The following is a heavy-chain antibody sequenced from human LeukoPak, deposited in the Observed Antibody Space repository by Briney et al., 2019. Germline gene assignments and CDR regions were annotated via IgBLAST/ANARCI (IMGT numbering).Heavy chain of an antibody. V-gene: IGHV3-7*01. J-gene: IGHJ6*02. Sequence: GGSLRLSCAASGFTFSSYWMSWVRQAPGKGLEWVANINKDGGEKYYVDSVKGRFTISRDNSKNTLYLQMNSLRAEDTAVYYCARDDGGNGDYGMDVWGQGTTVTVSS. CDR2: INKDGGEK. CDR1: GFTFSSYW. D-gene: IGHD4-23*01. CDR3: ARDDGGNGDYGMDV.